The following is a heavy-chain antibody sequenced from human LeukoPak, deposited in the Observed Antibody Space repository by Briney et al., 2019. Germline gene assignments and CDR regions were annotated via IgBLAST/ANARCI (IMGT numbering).Heavy chain of an antibody. J-gene: IGHJ4*02. CDR1: GGTFSSYA. V-gene: IGHV1-69*13. D-gene: IGHD6-13*01. CDR2: IIPIFGTA. CDR3: ARDLAAAGRGFLDF. Sequence: SVKVSCKACGGTFSSYAISWVRQAPGQGLEWMGGIIPIFGTANYAQKFQGRVTITADESTSTAYMELSSLRSEDTAVYYCARDLAAAGRGFLDFWGQGTLVTVSS.